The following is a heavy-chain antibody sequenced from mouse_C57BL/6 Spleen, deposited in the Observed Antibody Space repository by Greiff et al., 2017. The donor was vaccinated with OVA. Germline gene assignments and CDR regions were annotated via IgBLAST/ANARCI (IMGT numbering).Heavy chain of an antibody. CDR3: VTRMSNYGYYAMDY. CDR1: GYSFTGYY. V-gene: IGHV1-42*01. D-gene: IGHD2-5*01. CDR2: INPGTGST. J-gene: IGHJ4*01. Sequence: VQLQQSGPELVKPGASVKISCKASGYSFTGYYMTWVKQSPEKSLEWIGEINPGTGSTTYNQKFKAKATLTVDKSSSTAYMQLKSLTSEDSAVYYCVTRMSNYGYYAMDYWGQGTSVTVSS.